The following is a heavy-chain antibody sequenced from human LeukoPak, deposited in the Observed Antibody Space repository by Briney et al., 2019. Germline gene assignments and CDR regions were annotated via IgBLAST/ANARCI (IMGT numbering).Heavy chain of an antibody. V-gene: IGHV1-8*01. CDR3: ARACGGYDYHYYYMDV. CDR2: MNPNSGNT. J-gene: IGHJ6*03. D-gene: IGHD5-12*01. CDR1: GYTFTSYD. Sequence: ASVKVSCKASGYTFTSYDINWVRQATGQGLEWMGWMNPNSGNTGYAQKFQGRVTMTRNTSISTAYMELSSLRSEDTAVYYCARACGGYDYHYYYMDVWGKGTTVTVSS.